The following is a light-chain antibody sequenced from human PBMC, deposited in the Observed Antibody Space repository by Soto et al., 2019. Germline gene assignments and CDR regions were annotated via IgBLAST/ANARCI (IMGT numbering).Light chain of an antibody. CDR1: QSVSSN. V-gene: IGKV3-15*01. J-gene: IGKJ2*01. CDR2: DSS. CDR3: ERCNHLPYT. Sequence: EVVMTQSPATLCLSPGERATLSCRASQSVSSNLVWYQQKPGHAPRLLIYDSSTRTTGIPARFSGSGSGTKFALTISSLQSEDFALYFCERCNHLPYTCGHGTKLEIK.